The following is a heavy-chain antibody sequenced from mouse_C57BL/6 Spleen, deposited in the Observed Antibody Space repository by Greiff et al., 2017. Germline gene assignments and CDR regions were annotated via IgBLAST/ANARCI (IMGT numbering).Heavy chain of an antibody. CDR3: ARDYYGSSFAY. CDR2: IYPGDGDT. D-gene: IGHD1-1*01. J-gene: IGHJ3*01. V-gene: IGHV1-82*01. Sequence: QVQLQQSGPELVKPGASVKISCKASGYAFSSSWMNWVKQRPGKGLEWIGRIYPGDGDTNYNGKFKGKATLTADKSSGTAYMQLSSLTSEDSAVYFCARDYYGSSFAYWGQGTLVTVSA. CDR1: GYAFSSSW.